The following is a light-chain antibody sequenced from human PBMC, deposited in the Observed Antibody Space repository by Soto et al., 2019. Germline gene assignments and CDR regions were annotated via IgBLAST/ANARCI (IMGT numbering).Light chain of an antibody. J-gene: IGKJ3*01. V-gene: IGKV1-9*01. CDR1: QGISSY. CDR2: AAS. Sequence: IQLTQSPSSLSASVGDRVIMTCRASQGISSYLAWCQQKPGKAPTLLIYAASTLETGVPSRFSGSGSGTDFTLTISSLQPEDFATYYCQQLNIYPFTFGPGTKVDIK. CDR3: QQLNIYPFT.